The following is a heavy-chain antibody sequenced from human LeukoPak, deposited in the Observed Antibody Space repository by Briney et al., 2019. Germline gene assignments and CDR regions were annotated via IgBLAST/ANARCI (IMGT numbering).Heavy chain of an antibody. CDR1: GGSISSYY. J-gene: IGHJ5*02. V-gene: IGHV4-59*01. CDR2: IYYSGGT. Sequence: SETLSLTCTVSGGSISSYYWSWIRQPPGKGLEWIGYIYYSGGTNYNPSLKSRVTISVDASKNQFSLRLSSVTAADTAVYYCARGTYYYDSSGEGYNWFDPWGQGTLVTVSS. D-gene: IGHD3-22*01. CDR3: ARGTYYYDSSGEGYNWFDP.